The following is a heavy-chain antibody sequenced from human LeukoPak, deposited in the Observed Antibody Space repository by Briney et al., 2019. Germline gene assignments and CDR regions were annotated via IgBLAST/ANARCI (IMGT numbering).Heavy chain of an antibody. V-gene: IGHV1-2*02. CDR2: INPNSGGT. CDR1: GYTFTGYY. Sequence: ASVKVSCKASGYTFTGYYMHWVRQAPEQGLEWMGWINPNSGGTNYAQKFQGRVTMTRDTSISTAYMELSRLRSDDTAVYYCARSGAYCGGDCYSGLEYFQHWGQGTLVTVSS. D-gene: IGHD2-21*02. CDR3: ARSGAYCGGDCYSGLEYFQH. J-gene: IGHJ1*01.